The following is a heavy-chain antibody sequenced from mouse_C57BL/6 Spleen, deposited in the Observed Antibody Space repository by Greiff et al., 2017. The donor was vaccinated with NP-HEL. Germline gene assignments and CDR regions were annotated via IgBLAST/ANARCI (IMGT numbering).Heavy chain of an antibody. CDR3: ARDYGRGYFDV. Sequence: EVQRVESEGGLVQPGRSMKLSCTASGFTFSDYYMAWVRQVPEKGLEWVANINYDGSSTYYLDSLKSRFIISRDNAKNILYLQMSSLKSEDTATYYCARDYGRGYFDVWGTGTTVTVSS. D-gene: IGHD1-1*01. CDR1: GFTFSDYY. CDR2: INYDGSST. J-gene: IGHJ1*03. V-gene: IGHV5-16*01.